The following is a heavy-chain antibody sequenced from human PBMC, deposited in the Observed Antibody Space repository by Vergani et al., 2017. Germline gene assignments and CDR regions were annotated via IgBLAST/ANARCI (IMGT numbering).Heavy chain of an antibody. J-gene: IGHJ6*02. V-gene: IGHV1-18*04. D-gene: IGHD2-2*01. Sequence: QVQLVQSGAEVKKPGASVKVSCKASGYTFTSYGISWVRQAPGQGLEWMGWISAYNGNKNYAQKPQGRVTMTTDTSTSTAYMELRSLGSDDTAVYYCARDPDIVVVPAAPYYYYYYGMDVWGQGTTVTVSS. CDR1: GYTFTSYG. CDR3: ARDPDIVVVPAAPYYYYYYGMDV. CDR2: ISAYNGNK.